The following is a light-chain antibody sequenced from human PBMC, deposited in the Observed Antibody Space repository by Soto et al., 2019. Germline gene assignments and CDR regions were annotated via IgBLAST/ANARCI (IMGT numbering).Light chain of an antibody. CDR2: DAC. CDR1: QTISRNY. CDR3: QQYGGPVPWT. J-gene: IGKJ1*01. V-gene: IGKV3-20*01. Sequence: EVVLTQSPGTLSLSPGERATVSCRASQTISRNYLAWYQKKPGQAPRLLIYDACTRASGIPDRFTGSGSGTNFILTITRLEHEDFAVYDCQQYGGPVPWTFGQGTKVEV.